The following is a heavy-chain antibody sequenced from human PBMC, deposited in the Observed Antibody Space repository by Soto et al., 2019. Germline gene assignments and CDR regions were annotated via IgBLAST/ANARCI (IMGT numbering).Heavy chain of an antibody. CDR1: GYTFFTYD. CDR2: ISTYSGDT. J-gene: IGHJ5*02. D-gene: IGHD5-12*01. Sequence: QVHLVQSGVEVKTPGASVKVSCQASGYTFFTYDISWVRQAPGQGLEWMGWISTYSGDTKYAQKLQGRVTMTTATSTTTAYLDLRSLRSDDTAVYYCARHHGPTTSEKWFDPWGQGTLVTVSS. V-gene: IGHV1-18*01. CDR3: ARHHGPTTSEKWFDP.